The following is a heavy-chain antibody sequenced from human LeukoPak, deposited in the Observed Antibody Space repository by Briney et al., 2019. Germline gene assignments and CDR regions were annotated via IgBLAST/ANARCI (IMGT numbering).Heavy chain of an antibody. J-gene: IGHJ3*02. V-gene: IGHV3-72*01. CDR2: TRNKANSYTT. D-gene: IGHD1-26*01. Sequence: GGSLRLFCAASGFTFSDHYMDWVRQAPGKGLEWVGRTRNKANSYTTEYAASVKGRFTISRDDSKNSLYLQMNSLKTEDTAVYYCARELLRDDAFDIWGQGTMVTVSS. CDR1: GFTFSDHY. CDR3: ARELLRDDAFDI.